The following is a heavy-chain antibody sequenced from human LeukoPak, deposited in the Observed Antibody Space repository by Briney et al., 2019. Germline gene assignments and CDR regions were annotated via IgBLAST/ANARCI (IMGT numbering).Heavy chain of an antibody. D-gene: IGHD3-22*01. CDR2: ISYDGSNK. CDR1: GFTFSSYA. CDR3: ARGQYYYDSSGYYGAFDI. J-gene: IGHJ3*02. V-gene: IGHV3-30*04. Sequence: PGGSLRLSCAASGFTFSSYAMHWVRQAPGKGLEWVAVISYDGSNKYYADSVKGRFTISRDNSKNTLYLQMNSLRAEDTAVYYCARGQYYYDSSGYYGAFDIWGQGTMVTVSS.